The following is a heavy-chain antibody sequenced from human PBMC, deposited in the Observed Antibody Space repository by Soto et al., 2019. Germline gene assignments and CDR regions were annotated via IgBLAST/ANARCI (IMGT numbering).Heavy chain of an antibody. V-gene: IGHV3-74*01. CDR3: ARETGTAGALDL. CDR1: GFTFSSHW. J-gene: IGHJ3*01. D-gene: IGHD1-1*01. Sequence: EVQLVESGGGLVQPGGSLRLSCAASGFTFSSHWMYWVRQGPGKGLVWVSRITSDGSVTNYADSVKGRFSISRDNAKNTVYLQMSSPRAEDTGVYYCARETGTAGALDLWGPGTMVVVSS. CDR2: ITSDGSVT.